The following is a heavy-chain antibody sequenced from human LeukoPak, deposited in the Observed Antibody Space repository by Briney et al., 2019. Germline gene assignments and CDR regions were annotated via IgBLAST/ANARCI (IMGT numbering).Heavy chain of an antibody. J-gene: IGHJ1*01. CDR1: GGSFSGYY. Sequence: SETLSLTCAVYGGSFSGYYWSWIRQPPGKGLEWIGEINHSGSTNYNPSLKSRVTISVDTSKNQFSLKLSSVTAADTAVYYCARGTPVAEHFQHWGQGTLVTVSS. D-gene: IGHD6-19*01. CDR2: INHSGST. CDR3: ARGTPVAEHFQH. V-gene: IGHV4-34*01.